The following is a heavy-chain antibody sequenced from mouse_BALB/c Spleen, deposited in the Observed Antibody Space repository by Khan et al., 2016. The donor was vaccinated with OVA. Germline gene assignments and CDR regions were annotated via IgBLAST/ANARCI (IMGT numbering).Heavy chain of an antibody. CDR3: KRHGFVAWLTY. Sequence: VQLKESGPELMKPGASVKISCKSSGYSFTNYYIHWVIQSPGKSLEWIGYIDPFSGGTTYNQKFKGKATLPVDKSSSTAYIHLSNLTSEDSAVYYCKRHGFVAWLTYWGQETLFTASA. V-gene: IGHV1S135*01. CDR1: GYSFTNYY. CDR2: IDPFSGGT. J-gene: IGHJ3*01. D-gene: IGHD2-2*01.